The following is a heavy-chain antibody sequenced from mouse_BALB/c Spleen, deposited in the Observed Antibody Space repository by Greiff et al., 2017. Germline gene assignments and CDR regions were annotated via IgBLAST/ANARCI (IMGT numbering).Heavy chain of an antibody. J-gene: IGHJ4*01. D-gene: IGHD1-1*01. Sequence: QVQLQQSGPELVKPGASVRISCKASGYTFTSYYIHWVKQRPGQGLEWIGWIYPGNVNTKYNEKFKGKATLTADKSSSTAYMQLSSLTSEDSAVYFCARSGGTTGFYAMDYWGQGTSVTVSS. V-gene: IGHV1S56*01. CDR2: IYPGNVNT. CDR1: GYTFTSYY. CDR3: ARSGGTTGFYAMDY.